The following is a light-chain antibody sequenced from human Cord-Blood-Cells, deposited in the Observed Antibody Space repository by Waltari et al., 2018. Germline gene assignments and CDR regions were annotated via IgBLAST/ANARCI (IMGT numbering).Light chain of an antibody. V-gene: IGKV1-NL1*01. J-gene: IGKJ1*01. CDR3: QQYYSTPT. Sequence: DIQMTQSPSSLSASVGDRVTITCRASQSISNSLAWYQQKPGKAPKLLLYAAARLESGVPSRFSGSGSGTDYTLTISSLQPEDFATYYCQQYYSTPTFGQGTKVEIK. CDR2: AAA. CDR1: QSISNS.